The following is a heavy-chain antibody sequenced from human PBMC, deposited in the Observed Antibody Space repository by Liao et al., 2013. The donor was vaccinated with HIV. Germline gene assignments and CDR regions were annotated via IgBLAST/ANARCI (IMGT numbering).Heavy chain of an antibody. V-gene: IGHV4-61*02. Sequence: QVQLQESGPGLVKPSQTLSLTCTVSGGSISSGSYYWNWIRQPAGKGLEWIGRLSPRGNINYNPSLKSRVTISGDTSKNQFSLKLSSVTAADTAVYYCARVEMDYYGSGSSPFNYWGQGTLVTVAS. D-gene: IGHD3-10*01. J-gene: IGHJ4*02. CDR2: LSPRGNI. CDR1: GGSISSGSYY. CDR3: ARVEMDYYGSGSSPFNY.